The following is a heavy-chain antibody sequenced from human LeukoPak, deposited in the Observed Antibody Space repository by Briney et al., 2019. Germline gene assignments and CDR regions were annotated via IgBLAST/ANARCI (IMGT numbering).Heavy chain of an antibody. D-gene: IGHD2-2*01. J-gene: IGHJ5*02. CDR2: IYYSGTT. CDR3: ACRRQDCSSTSCFPNWFDP. V-gene: IGHV4-39*07. Sequence: PSETLSLTCTVSGGSISSSPYYWGWIRQPPGKGLEWIGSIYYSGTTHYNPSLESRVTISVDTSKNQFSLKLSSVTAADTAVYYCACRRQDCSSTSCFPNWFDPWGQGTLVTVSS. CDR1: GGSISSSPYY.